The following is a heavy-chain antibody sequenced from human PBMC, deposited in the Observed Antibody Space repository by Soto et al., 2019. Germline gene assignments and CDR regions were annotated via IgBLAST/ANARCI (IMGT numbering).Heavy chain of an antibody. V-gene: IGHV3-23*01. CDR1: GLTFSNYA. D-gene: IGHD1-7*01. CDR2: MSGSSSTT. Sequence: GGSLRLSCATSGLTFSNYAMSWVRQAPGGGLEWVSSMSGSSSTTYYADSVRGRFSISRDRSKNTLYLQMSSLRAEDTALYYCAKNQERELPRVIDFWGQGTLVTVSS. J-gene: IGHJ4*02. CDR3: AKNQERELPRVIDF.